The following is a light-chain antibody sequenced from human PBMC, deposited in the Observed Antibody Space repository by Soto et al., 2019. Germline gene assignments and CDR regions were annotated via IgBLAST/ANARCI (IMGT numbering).Light chain of an antibody. J-gene: IGKJ1*01. Sequence: EIVMTQSPVTLSVSPGERVTLSCRASQSLSSNLAWYQQKPGQAPRLLIYGASTTATGIPDRFSGSESGTEVTLTISSLQSEDSASSYCQQYYEWPTFGQGTKVEIK. CDR2: GAS. CDR3: QQYYEWPT. V-gene: IGKV3-15*01. CDR1: QSLSSN.